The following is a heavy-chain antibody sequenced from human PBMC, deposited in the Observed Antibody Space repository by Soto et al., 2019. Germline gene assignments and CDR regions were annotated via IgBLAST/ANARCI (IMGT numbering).Heavy chain of an antibody. V-gene: IGHV1-58*01. CDR3: AADPLYPGYCSGGSCYKISQFDY. CDR2: IVVGSGNT. CDR1: GFTFTSSA. Sequence: ASVKVSCKASGFTFTSSAVQWVRQARGQRLEWIGWIVVGSGNTNYAQKFQERVTITRDMSTSTAYMELSSLRSEDTAVYYCAADPLYPGYCSGGSCYKISQFDYWGQGTLVTVSS. J-gene: IGHJ4*02. D-gene: IGHD2-15*01.